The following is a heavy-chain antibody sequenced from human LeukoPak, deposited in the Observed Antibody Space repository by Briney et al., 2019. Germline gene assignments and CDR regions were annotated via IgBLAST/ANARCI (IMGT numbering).Heavy chain of an antibody. D-gene: IGHD2-15*01. V-gene: IGHV4-59*11. CDR1: GGSISSHF. CDR2: IYHSGGT. Sequence: PSETLSLTCTVSGGSISSHFWSWIRQPPGKGVEWIGYIYHSGGTNYSPSLKSRVTISVDTSKTQFSLKVNSVTAADTAVYYCARPLGYCIDSRCPQSWFDPWGQGSLVTVSS. CDR3: ARPLGYCIDSRCPQSWFDP. J-gene: IGHJ5*02.